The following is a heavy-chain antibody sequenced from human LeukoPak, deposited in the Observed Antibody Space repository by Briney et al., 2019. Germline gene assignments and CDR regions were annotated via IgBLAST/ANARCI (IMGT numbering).Heavy chain of an antibody. CDR3: ARAVVEGSGSY. D-gene: IGHD3-22*01. Sequence: GRSLRLSCSASGFTFSNYAMHWVRQAPGKGLEWVAAITFEGSNKYYADSVKGRFTISRDNSKNTLYLQMNGLRPEDTAVYFCARAVVEGSGSYWGQGTLVTVSS. V-gene: IGHV3-30-3*01. CDR1: GFTFSNYA. CDR2: ITFEGSNK. J-gene: IGHJ1*01.